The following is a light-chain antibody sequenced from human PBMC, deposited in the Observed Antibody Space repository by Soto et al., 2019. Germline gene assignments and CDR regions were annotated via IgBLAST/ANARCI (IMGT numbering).Light chain of an antibody. J-gene: IGKJ2*01. CDR3: HQYNSWPPGT. CDR1: QSISRS. V-gene: IGKV3-15*01. CDR2: DAS. Sequence: PGERATLSCRASQSISRSLAWYQQKPGQAPRLLISDASTRATGIPARFSGSGSGTEFTLTISSLQSEDFALYYCHQYNSWPPGTFGQGTKVDIK.